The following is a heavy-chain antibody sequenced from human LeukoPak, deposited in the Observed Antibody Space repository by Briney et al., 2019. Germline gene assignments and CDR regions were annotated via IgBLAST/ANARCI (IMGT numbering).Heavy chain of an antibody. CDR3: ARVYYSSSYDYWYFDL. Sequence: PSETLSLTCTVSGYSISSGYYWGWIRQPPGKGLEWIGSIYHSGSTYYNPSLKSRVTISVDTSKNQFSLKLSSVTAADRAVYYCARVYYSSSYDYWYFDLWGRGTLVSASS. D-gene: IGHD6-13*01. CDR2: IYHSGST. CDR1: GYSISSGYY. J-gene: IGHJ2*01. V-gene: IGHV4-38-2*02.